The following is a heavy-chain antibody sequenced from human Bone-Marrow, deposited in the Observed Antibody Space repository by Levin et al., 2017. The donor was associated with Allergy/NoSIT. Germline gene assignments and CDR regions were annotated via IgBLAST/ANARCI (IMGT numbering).Heavy chain of an antibody. J-gene: IGHJ5*02. Sequence: ASVKVSCKASGYSLGSYAMTWVRQAPGQGLEWMGWISAYNVTPKYAQKFQGRVTMTTDTSTGTAYMELRSLRSDDTAVYYCARDRGDSYDFYSGYHWFDPWGQGILDTVSS. V-gene: IGHV1-18*01. CDR2: ISAYNVTP. D-gene: IGHD3-3*01. CDR3: ARDRGDSYDFYSGYHWFDP. CDR1: GYSLGSYA.